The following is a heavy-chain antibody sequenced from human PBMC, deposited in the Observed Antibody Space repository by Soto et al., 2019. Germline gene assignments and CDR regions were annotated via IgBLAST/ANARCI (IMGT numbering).Heavy chain of an antibody. CDR3: ARHRTTRGYSYGYVDY. V-gene: IGHV4-39*01. CDR1: GGSISSGSYY. Sequence: PSETLSLTCTVSGGSISSGSYYWGWIRQPPGKGLEWIGSIYYSGSTYYNPSLKSRVTISVDTSKNQFSLKLSSVTAADTAVYYCARHRTTRGYSYGYVDYWGQGTLVTVSS. J-gene: IGHJ4*02. D-gene: IGHD5-18*01. CDR2: IYYSGST.